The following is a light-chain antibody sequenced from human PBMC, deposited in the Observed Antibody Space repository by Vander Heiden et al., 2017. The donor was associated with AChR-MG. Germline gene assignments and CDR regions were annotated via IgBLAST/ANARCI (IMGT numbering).Light chain of an antibody. Sequence: QSVLTQPPSVSAAPGQRVTISCTGSSSNIGAGYDVHWYQQHPGTAPKLLIYGNSNRPSGVPDRFAGSKSGTSASLAITGLQAEDEADYYCQSYDSSLSGSEVFGGGTKLTGL. J-gene: IGLJ2*01. CDR1: SSNIGAGYD. CDR2: GNS. CDR3: QSYDSSLSGSEV. V-gene: IGLV1-40*01.